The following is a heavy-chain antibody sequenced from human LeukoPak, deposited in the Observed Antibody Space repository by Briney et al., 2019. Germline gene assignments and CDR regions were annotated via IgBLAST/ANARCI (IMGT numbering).Heavy chain of an antibody. CDR3: AKQLGYCSDGSCYFPY. D-gene: IGHD2-15*01. J-gene: IGHJ4*02. V-gene: IGHV3-23*01. CDR2: ISNNGGYT. Sequence: GGSLRLSCAASGFTFTSYAMSWVRQAPGKGLEWVSAISNNGGYTYYADSVQGRFTISRDNSKSTLCLQMNSLRAEDTAVYYCAKQLGYCSDGSCYFPYWGQGTLVTVSS. CDR1: GFTFTSYA.